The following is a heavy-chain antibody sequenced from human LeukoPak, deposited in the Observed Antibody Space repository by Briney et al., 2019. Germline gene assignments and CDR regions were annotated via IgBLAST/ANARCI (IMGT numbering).Heavy chain of an antibody. CDR2: ITTSGEST. V-gene: IGHV3-23*01. D-gene: IGHD2-15*01. CDR3: AKRLSRGYYGKLIFDY. J-gene: IGHJ4*02. CDR1: GFTFSDFA. Sequence: GGSLRLSCAPSGFTFSDFAMSWVRQSPGKGLEWVSSITTSGESTYYADSVKGRFAIPRDNSGSTLYLQMNSLRIEDSAVYYCAKRLSRGYYGKLIFDYWGQGALVTVSS.